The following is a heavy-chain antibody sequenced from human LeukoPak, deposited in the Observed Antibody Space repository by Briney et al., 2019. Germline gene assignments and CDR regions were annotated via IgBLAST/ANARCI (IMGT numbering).Heavy chain of an antibody. CDR3: ASVKFGGGLVYYYGMDV. J-gene: IGHJ6*04. D-gene: IGHD3-16*01. CDR2: IIPIFGTA. V-gene: IGHV1-69*13. Sequence: GASVKVSCKASGGTFCSYAISWVRQASGQGLEWMGGIIPIFGTANYAQKFQGRVTITADESASTAYMELSSLRSEDTAVYYCASVKFGGGLVYYYGMDVWGKGTTVTVSS. CDR1: GGTFCSYA.